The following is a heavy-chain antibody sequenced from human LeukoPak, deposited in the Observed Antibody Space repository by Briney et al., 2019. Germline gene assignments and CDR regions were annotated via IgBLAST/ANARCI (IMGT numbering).Heavy chain of an antibody. CDR2: ISSSSVYI. Sequence: GGSLRLSCVGSGFTFSSYTMNWVRQAPGKGLEWVSSISSSSVYIYYADSVKGRFTISRDNAKNSLYLQMNSLRAKDTAVYYCARDIGSGGWSLGGQGTLVTVSS. CDR1: GFTFSSYT. J-gene: IGHJ4*02. D-gene: IGHD6-19*01. CDR3: ARDIGSGGWSL. V-gene: IGHV3-21*01.